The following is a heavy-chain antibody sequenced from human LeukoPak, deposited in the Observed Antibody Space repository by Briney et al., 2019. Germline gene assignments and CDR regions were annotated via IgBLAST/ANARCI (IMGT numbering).Heavy chain of an antibody. D-gene: IGHD5-18*01. CDR3: AREIGPRQLHLWGSAFDY. CDR2: ISGYNGHT. Sequence: ASVKVSCKASGYTFTSYGISWVRQAPGQGLEWMGWISGYNGHTNYAQKLQGRVTMTRDTSTSTVYMELSSLRSEDTAVYYCAREIGPRQLHLWGSAFDYWGQGTLVTVSS. V-gene: IGHV1-18*01. CDR1: GYTFTSYG. J-gene: IGHJ4*02.